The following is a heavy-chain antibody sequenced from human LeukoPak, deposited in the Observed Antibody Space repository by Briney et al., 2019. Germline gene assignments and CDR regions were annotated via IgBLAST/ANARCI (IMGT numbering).Heavy chain of an antibody. CDR1: GGTFSSYT. V-gene: IGHV1-69*02. D-gene: IGHD1-26*01. J-gene: IGHJ5*02. CDR2: IIPILGIA. Sequence: SVKVSCKASGGTFSSYTISWVRQAPGQGREWMGRIIPILGIANYAQKFQGRVTITADKSTSTAYMELSSLRSEDTAVYYCARVRSGSNWFDPWGQGTLVTVSS. CDR3: ARVRSGSNWFDP.